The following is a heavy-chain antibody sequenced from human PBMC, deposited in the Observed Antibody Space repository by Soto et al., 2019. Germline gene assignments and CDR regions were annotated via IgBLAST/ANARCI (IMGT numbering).Heavy chain of an antibody. V-gene: IGHV3-21*02. CDR1: GFGFTDYT. J-gene: IGHJ5*02. CDR2: INAAGNFL. Sequence: VRLVESGGGLVKPGGSLRLSCAASGFGFTDYTMAWLRQTPGGGLEWVSSINAAGNFLSYADSFKGRATISRDNAKESLFLQLNRRRVEDTAVYYCTGDDGGYGRFDLWGQGTRVSVSS. CDR3: TGDDGGYGRFDL. D-gene: IGHD5-12*01.